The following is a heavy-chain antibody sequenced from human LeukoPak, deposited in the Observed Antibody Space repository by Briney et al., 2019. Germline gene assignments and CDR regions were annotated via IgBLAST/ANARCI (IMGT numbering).Heavy chain of an antibody. D-gene: IGHD2-15*01. Sequence: PGGSLRLSCAASGFTFSSYGMHWVRQAPGKGLEWVAVIWYDGSNKYCADSVKGRFTISRDNSKNTLYPQMNSLRAEDTAVYYCARESIGSAALDYWGQGTLVTVSS. CDR3: ARESIGSAALDY. CDR1: GFTFSSYG. V-gene: IGHV3-33*01. J-gene: IGHJ4*02. CDR2: IWYDGSNK.